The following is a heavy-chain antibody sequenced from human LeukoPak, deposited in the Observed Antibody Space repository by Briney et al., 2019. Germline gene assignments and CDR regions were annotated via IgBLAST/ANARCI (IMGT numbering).Heavy chain of an antibody. D-gene: IGHD3-22*01. Sequence: GRSLRLSCAASGFTFDDYAMHWVRQAPGKGLEWASGISWNSGSIGYADSVKGRFTISRDNAKNSLYLQMNSLRAEDTALYYCAKDSSGYYKGGSYFDYWGQGTLVTVSS. CDR2: ISWNSGSI. CDR1: GFTFDDYA. CDR3: AKDSSGYYKGGSYFDY. J-gene: IGHJ4*02. V-gene: IGHV3-9*01.